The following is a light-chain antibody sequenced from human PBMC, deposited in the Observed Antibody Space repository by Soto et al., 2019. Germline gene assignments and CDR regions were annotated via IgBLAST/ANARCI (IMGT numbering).Light chain of an antibody. CDR1: DSNIGSNT. V-gene: IGLV1-44*01. J-gene: IGLJ2*01. Sequence: QSVLTQAPSASGTPGQSVTISCSGSDSNIGSNTVNWYQQFPGMAPKLLIYVNFQRSSGVPDRFSASKSGTSASLAISGLQSEDGAHYYWAVWDDGLGGWVFGGGTKLTVL. CDR2: VNF. CDR3: AVWDDGLGGWV.